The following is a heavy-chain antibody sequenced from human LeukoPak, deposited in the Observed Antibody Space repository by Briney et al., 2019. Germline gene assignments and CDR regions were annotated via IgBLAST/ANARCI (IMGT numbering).Heavy chain of an antibody. V-gene: IGHV3-23*01. Sequence: PGGSLRVSCAGSGFTFTNYALNWVRQAPGKGLQWVAAVSGDGQRTFYADSVKGRFTIFRDNSMNTLSLQMNSLIADDTALYYFAKGQKNLLLLAHFDAWGQGILVTVSA. D-gene: IGHD3-3*01. CDR3: AKGQKNLLLLAHFDA. J-gene: IGHJ4*02. CDR2: VSGDGQRT. CDR1: GFTFTNYA.